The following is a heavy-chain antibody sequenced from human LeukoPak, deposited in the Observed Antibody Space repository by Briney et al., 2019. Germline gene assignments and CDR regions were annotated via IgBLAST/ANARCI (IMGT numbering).Heavy chain of an antibody. V-gene: IGHV4-39*01. CDR2: IYYSGST. D-gene: IGHD3-3*01. CDR1: GGSISSSSYY. CDR3: ARRPGRGLRFYAFDI. Sequence: PSETLSLTCTVSGGSISSSSYYWGWIRQPPGKGLEWIGSIYYSGSTYYNPSLKSRVTISVDTSKNQFSLKLSSVTAADTAVYYCARRPGRGLRFYAFDIWGQGTMVTVSS. J-gene: IGHJ3*02.